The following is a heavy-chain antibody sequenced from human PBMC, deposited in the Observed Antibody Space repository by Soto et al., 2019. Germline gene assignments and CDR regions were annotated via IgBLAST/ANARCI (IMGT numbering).Heavy chain of an antibody. V-gene: IGHV5-10-1*01. Sequence: GESLKISCNGSGYSFSNYWINWVRQMPGKGLEWMGRIDPSDSYTDYGPSFQGHVTISVDKSITTAYLQWRSLKAADTAIYYCASPRGGGSFDDWGQGTLVTVSS. CDR3: ASPRGGGSFDD. CDR1: GYSFSNYW. CDR2: IDPSDSYT. D-gene: IGHD2-15*01. J-gene: IGHJ4*02.